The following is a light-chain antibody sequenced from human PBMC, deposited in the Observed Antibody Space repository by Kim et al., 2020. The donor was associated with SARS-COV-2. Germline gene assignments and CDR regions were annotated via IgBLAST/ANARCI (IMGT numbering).Light chain of an antibody. CDR1: SNNVGYQG. CDR3: LAWDRSLSAWV. CDR2: RNS. Sequence: QAGLTQPPSVSKGLRQTATLTCTGNSNNVGYQGEAWLQQHQGHPPKLLSYRNSIRPSGISERFSASRSGNTASLAITGLQPEDEADYYCLAWDRSLSAWVFGGGTQLTVL. J-gene: IGLJ3*02. V-gene: IGLV10-54*01.